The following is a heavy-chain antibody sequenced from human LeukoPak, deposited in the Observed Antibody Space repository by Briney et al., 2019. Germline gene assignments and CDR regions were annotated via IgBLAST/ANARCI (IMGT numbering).Heavy chain of an antibody. D-gene: IGHD2-21*02. J-gene: IGHJ4*02. V-gene: IGHV4-34*01. Sequence: SETLSITCAVYGGSFSGYYWSWIRQPPGKGLEWIGEINHSGSTNYNPSLKSRVTISVDTSKNQFSLKLSSVTAADTAVYYCARGLYCGGDCYSGVFDYWGQGTLVTVSS. CDR3: ARGLYCGGDCYSGVFDY. CDR2: INHSGST. CDR1: GGSFSGYY.